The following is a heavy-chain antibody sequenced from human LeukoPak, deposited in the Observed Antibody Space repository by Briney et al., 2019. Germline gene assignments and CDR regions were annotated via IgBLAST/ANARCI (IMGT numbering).Heavy chain of an antibody. CDR1: GFTFSSYW. V-gene: IGHV3-7*01. J-gene: IGHJ4*02. CDR3: ARAWGVATKATNFDY. Sequence: GGSLRLSCAASGFTFSSYWMSWVRQAPGKGLEWVANINQDGSEKYYVDSVKGRFTISRDNAKNSLYLQMNSLRAEDTAVYYCARAWGVATKATNFDYWGQGTLVTVSS. D-gene: IGHD5-12*01. CDR2: INQDGSEK.